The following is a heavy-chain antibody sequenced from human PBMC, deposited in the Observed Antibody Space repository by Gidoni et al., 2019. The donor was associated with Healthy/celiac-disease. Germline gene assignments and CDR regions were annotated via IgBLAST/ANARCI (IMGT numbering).Heavy chain of an antibody. CDR2: INPNSGGT. Sequence: QVQLVQSGAEVKKPGASVKVSCKASGYTFTGSYMHWVRQAPGQGLEWMGRINPNSGGTNYAQKFQGRVTMTRDTSISTAYMELSRLRSDDTAVYYCAREGTMVRGVIIDGRLDYWGQGTLVTVSS. V-gene: IGHV1-2*06. D-gene: IGHD3-10*01. CDR1: GYTFTGSY. CDR3: AREGTMVRGVIIDGRLDY. J-gene: IGHJ4*02.